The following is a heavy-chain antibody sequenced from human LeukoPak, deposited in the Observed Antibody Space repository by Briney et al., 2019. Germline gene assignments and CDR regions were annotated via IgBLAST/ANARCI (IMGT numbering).Heavy chain of an antibody. J-gene: IGHJ6*04. CDR3: ARASGSYGSGSYYYYGMDV. CDR1: GYSISSGYY. V-gene: IGHV4-38-2*01. Sequence: SETLSLTCAVSGYSISSGYYWGWIRQPPGKGLEWIGSIFHSGSTCYNPSLKSRVNMSVDTSKNQISLKLSSVTAADTAVYYCARASGSYGSGSYYYYGMDVWGKGTTVTVSS. D-gene: IGHD3-10*01. CDR2: IFHSGST.